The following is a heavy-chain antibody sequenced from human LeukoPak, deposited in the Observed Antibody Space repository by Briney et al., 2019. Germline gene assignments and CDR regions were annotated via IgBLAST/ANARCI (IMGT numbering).Heavy chain of an antibody. V-gene: IGHV4-34*01. D-gene: IGHD2-2*01. CDR2: INHSGST. Sequence: SETLSLTCAVYGGSFSGYYWSWIRQPPGKGLEWIGEINHSGSTNYNPSLKSRVTISVDTSKNQFSLKLSSVTAADTAVYYCARAVVVPAAMFPYYYYYYMDVWGKGTTVTVSS. CDR3: ARAVVVPAAMFPYYYYYYMDV. J-gene: IGHJ6*03. CDR1: GGSFSGYY.